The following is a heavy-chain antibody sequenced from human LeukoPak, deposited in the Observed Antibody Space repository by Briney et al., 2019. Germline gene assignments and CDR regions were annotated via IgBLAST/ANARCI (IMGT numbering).Heavy chain of an antibody. D-gene: IGHD1-20*01. J-gene: IGHJ4*02. CDR2: INPNSGGT. CDR1: GYTFTGYY. Sequence: ASVKVSCKASGYTFTGYYIHWVRQAPGRGLEWMGWINPNSGGTNYAQKFQGRVTMTGDTSISTAYMELSSLRSEDTAVYYCARHSLIGTTPFDYWGQGTLVTVPS. CDR3: ARHSLIGTTPFDY. V-gene: IGHV1-2*02.